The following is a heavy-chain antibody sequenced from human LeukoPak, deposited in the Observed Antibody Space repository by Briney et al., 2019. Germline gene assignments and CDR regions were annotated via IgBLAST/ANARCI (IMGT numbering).Heavy chain of an antibody. CDR1: GFTFSSYS. V-gene: IGHV3-21*04. CDR3: AKLYQLLRSSFQH. D-gene: IGHD2-2*01. CDR2: ISSSSTYI. Sequence: PGGSLRLSCGASGFTFSSYSMSWVRQAPGKGLEWVSSISSSSTYIYYVDSVKGRFTISRDDAKNSLYLQMNSLRAEDTAVYYCAKLYQLLRSSFQHWGQGTLVTVSS. J-gene: IGHJ1*01.